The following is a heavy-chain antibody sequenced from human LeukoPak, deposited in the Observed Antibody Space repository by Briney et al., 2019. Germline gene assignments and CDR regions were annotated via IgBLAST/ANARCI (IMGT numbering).Heavy chain of an antibody. CDR3: TKEPLYCGCDCYEPFDY. CDR2: IRGSGGST. J-gene: IGHJ4*02. Sequence: GGSLRLSCAASGFTLSKYAMCRGRQAPGKGLEWVSVIRGSGGSTYYADSVKGRFTISRDNSKNTLYLQMKSLRAEDTAVYYCTKEPLYCGCDCYEPFDYWGQGTLVTVSS. CDR1: GFTLSKYA. D-gene: IGHD2-21*02. V-gene: IGHV3-23*01.